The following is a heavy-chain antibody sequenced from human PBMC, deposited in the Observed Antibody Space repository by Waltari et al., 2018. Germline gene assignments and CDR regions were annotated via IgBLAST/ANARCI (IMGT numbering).Heavy chain of an antibody. CDR3: ARTYYYDSSGYRWVYFDY. Sequence: QLQLQESGPGLVKPSETLSLTCTVSGGSISSSSYYWGWIRQPPGKGLEWIGSIYYSGSTYYNPSLKSRVTISVDTSKNQFSLKLSSVTAADTAVYYCARTYYYDSSGYRWVYFDYWGQGTLVTVSS. V-gene: IGHV4-39*01. CDR1: GGSISSSSYY. CDR2: IYYSGST. D-gene: IGHD3-22*01. J-gene: IGHJ4*02.